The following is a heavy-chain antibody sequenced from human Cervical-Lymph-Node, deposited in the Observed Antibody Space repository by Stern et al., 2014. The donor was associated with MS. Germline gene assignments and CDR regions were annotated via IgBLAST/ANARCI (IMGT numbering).Heavy chain of an antibody. CDR2: IYTSGST. CDR3: ARIRSGGPRAYFDY. D-gene: IGHD2-15*01. J-gene: IGHJ4*02. Sequence: QVQLQESGPGLVKPSQTLSLTCTVSGGSISSGSYYWSWIRQPAGKGLEXIGRIYTSGSTNYNPSLQSRVTISVDTSQNQFSLKLSSVTAADTAVYYCARIRSGGPRAYFDYWGQGTLVTVSS. V-gene: IGHV4-61*02. CDR1: GGSISSGSYY.